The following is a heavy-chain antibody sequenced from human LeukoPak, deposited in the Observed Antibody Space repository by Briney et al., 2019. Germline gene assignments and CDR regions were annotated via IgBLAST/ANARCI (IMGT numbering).Heavy chain of an antibody. J-gene: IGHJ5*02. V-gene: IGHV3-11*01. CDR3: ASRTGVRYYYGSERGLEGFPTLNWFDR. CDR2: INNSGSTI. CDR1: GFTFSDYF. Sequence: PGGSLRLSRAASGFTFSDYFMSWLRPAPGKGLEWVSYINNSGSTIYYADSLKGRFTISRDNAKNSLYLQMNCLRAEDTAVYYCASRTGVRYYYGSERGLEGFPTLNWFDRWGQGTLVTVSS. D-gene: IGHD3-10*01.